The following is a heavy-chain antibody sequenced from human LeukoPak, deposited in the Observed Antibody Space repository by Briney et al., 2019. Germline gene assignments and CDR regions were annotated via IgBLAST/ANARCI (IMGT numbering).Heavy chain of an antibody. Sequence: SQTLSLTCTVSGGSISSGGYYWSWIRQPPGKGLEWIGYFYHSGSTYYNPSLKSRVTISVDRSKNQFSLKLSPVTAADTAVYYCARDGDGYNYPHDAFDIWGQGTMVTVSS. CDR3: ARDGDGYNYPHDAFDI. CDR1: GGSISSGGYY. CDR2: FYHSGST. D-gene: IGHD5-24*01. V-gene: IGHV4-30-2*01. J-gene: IGHJ3*02.